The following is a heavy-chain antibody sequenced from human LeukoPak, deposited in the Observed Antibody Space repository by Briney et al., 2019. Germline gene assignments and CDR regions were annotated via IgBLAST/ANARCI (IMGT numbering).Heavy chain of an antibody. D-gene: IGHD2-15*01. V-gene: IGHV4-34*01. Sequence: PSETLSLTCAVYGGSFSGYYWSWIRQPPGKGLEWIGEINHSGSTNYNPSLKSRVTISVDTSKNKFSLKLSSVTAADTGVYYCGRGPPREYCSGGSCYTNFDYWGQGTLVTVSS. J-gene: IGHJ4*02. CDR3: GRGPPREYCSGGSCYTNFDY. CDR1: GGSFSGYY. CDR2: INHSGST.